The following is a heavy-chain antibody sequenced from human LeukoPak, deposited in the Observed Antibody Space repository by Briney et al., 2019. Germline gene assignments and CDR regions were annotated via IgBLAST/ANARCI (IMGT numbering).Heavy chain of an antibody. J-gene: IGHJ3*02. Sequence: SETLSLTCTVSGGSISSYYWSWIRQPAGKGLEWIGYIYYSGSTYYNPSLKSRVTISVDTSKNQFSLKLSSVTAADTAVYYCARGVLRYFDWLLWPDAFDIWGQGTMVTVSS. D-gene: IGHD3-9*01. V-gene: IGHV4-59*06. CDR3: ARGVLRYFDWLLWPDAFDI. CDR2: IYYSGST. CDR1: GGSISSYY.